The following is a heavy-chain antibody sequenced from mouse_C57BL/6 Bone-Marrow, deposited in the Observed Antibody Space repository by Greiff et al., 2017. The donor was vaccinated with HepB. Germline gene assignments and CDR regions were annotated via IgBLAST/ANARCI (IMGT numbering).Heavy chain of an antibody. V-gene: IGHV1-69*01. Sequence: VQLQQPGAELVMPGASVKLSCKASGYTFTSYWMHWVKQRPGQGLEWIGEIDPSDSYTNYNQKFKGKSTLTVDKSSSTAYMQLSSLTSEDSAVYYCARSPLYYGSSSYYFDYWGQGTTLTVSS. D-gene: IGHD1-1*01. J-gene: IGHJ2*01. CDR3: ARSPLYYGSSSYYFDY. CDR2: IDPSDSYT. CDR1: GYTFTSYW.